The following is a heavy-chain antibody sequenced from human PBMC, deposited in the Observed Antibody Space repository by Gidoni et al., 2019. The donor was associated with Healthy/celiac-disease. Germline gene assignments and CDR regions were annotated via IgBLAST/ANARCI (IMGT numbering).Heavy chain of an antibody. CDR1: GFTFSSYS. D-gene: IGHD3-10*01. CDR2: ISSSSSYI. CDR3: ARSPAGTYGG. V-gene: IGHV3-21*01. Sequence: EVQLVESGGGLVTPGGSLRLSCAASGFTFSSYSMNWVRQAPGKGLEWGSSISSSSSYIYYAESVKGRFTISRENAKKSLYLKMNSLRAEDTAVYYCARSPAGTYGGWGQGTLVTVSS. J-gene: IGHJ4*02.